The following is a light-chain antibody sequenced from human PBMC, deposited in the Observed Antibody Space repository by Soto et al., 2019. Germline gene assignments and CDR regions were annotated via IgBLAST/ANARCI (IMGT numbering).Light chain of an antibody. CDR2: VAS. Sequence: EIVMTQSPATLSVSPGERATLSCRASQSVSSNLAWYQQKPGQTPKLLIYVASTRATGIPARFSGSGSGTEFTRTISSLQSEDFEVYYCQQYNVWPLTFGGGTKVEFK. CDR3: QQYNVWPLT. J-gene: IGKJ4*01. V-gene: IGKV3-15*01. CDR1: QSVSSN.